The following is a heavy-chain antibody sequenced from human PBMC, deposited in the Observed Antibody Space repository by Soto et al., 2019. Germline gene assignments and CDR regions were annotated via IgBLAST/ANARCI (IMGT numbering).Heavy chain of an antibody. Sequence: QVQLQESGPGLMKPSGTLSLTCAVSGGSITSNWWSWVRQPPGKGLEWIAEIFHTGSANYNPSLMGRLTISMAKSRSHLSLNLNSVTAADTAVYYCARHIAVSGTRGFDHWGQGTLVTVSS. V-gene: IGHV4-4*02. CDR3: ARHIAVSGTRGFDH. J-gene: IGHJ4*02. CDR1: GGSITSNW. D-gene: IGHD2-21*01. CDR2: IFHTGSA.